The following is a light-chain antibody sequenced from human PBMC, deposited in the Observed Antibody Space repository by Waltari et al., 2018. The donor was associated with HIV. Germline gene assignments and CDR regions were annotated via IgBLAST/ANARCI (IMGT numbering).Light chain of an antibody. CDR2: ANK. Sequence: QPVLTQPPSASGTPGQRVIISCSGSSSNIGRHAVSWYQHLPGATPTLLIFANKQRSSGVPDRFSGSKSATSASLAISGLRSVDEADYSCAAWDDSLDGPVFGGGTKLTVL. CDR1: SSNIGRHA. CDR3: AAWDDSLDGPV. V-gene: IGLV1-44*01. J-gene: IGLJ2*01.